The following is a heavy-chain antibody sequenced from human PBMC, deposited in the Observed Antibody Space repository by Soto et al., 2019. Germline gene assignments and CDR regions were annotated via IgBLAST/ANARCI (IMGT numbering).Heavy chain of an antibody. V-gene: IGHV3-30-3*01. CDR2: IAYYGSNK. Sequence: PGGPLRLSCAAAGFTFSCCGIHWGRPKPGKGLEWVAVIAYYGSNKYYADSVKGRFTISRDNSKNTLYLQMNSLRAEDTAVYYCASLPVVRSNRPIDYWGQGNLVTGSS. CDR3: ASLPVVRSNRPIDY. J-gene: IGHJ4*02. D-gene: IGHD2-8*02. CDR1: GFTFSCCG.